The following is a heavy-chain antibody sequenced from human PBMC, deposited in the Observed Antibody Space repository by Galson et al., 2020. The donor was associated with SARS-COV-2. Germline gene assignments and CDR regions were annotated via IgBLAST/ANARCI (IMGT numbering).Heavy chain of an antibody. CDR2: IRSKANSYAT. D-gene: IGHD5-12*01. CDR3: TSMGYDTIWAKIWPDIVATMQDY. J-gene: IGHJ4*02. CDR1: GFTFSGSA. Sequence: QLGESLKISCAASGFTFSGSAMHWVRQASGKGLEWVGRIRSKANSYATAYAASVKGRFTISRDDSKNTAYLQMNSLKTEDTAVYYCTSMGYDTIWAKIWPDIVATMQDYWGQGTLVTVSS. V-gene: IGHV3-73*01.